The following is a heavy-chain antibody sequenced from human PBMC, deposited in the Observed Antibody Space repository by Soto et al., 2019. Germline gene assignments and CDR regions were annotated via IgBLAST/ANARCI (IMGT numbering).Heavy chain of an antibody. CDR3: ARSSYYSDGGGNDY. CDR2: IYYSGST. CDR1: GGSISSSSYY. Sequence: QLQLQESGPGLVKPSETLSLTCTVSGGSISSSSYYWGWIRQPPGKGLEWIGSIYYSGSTYYNPSLKSRVTLSVDPSRNQFSLKLTSVPAADTAVYYCARSSYYSDGGGNDYWGEGSLVTVSS. V-gene: IGHV4-39*01. J-gene: IGHJ4*02. D-gene: IGHD3-22*01.